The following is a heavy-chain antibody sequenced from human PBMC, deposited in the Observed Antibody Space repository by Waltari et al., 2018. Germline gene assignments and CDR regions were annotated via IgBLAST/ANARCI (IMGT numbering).Heavy chain of an antibody. J-gene: IGHJ1*01. CDR1: GCSIRSSSYY. Sequence: QLQLQESGPGLVKPSETLSLTCTVSGCSIRSSSYYWGWIRQPPGKGLEWIGSLSYSGSTEYNPALKSRVTISVDTSKNRFSLKLSSVTAADTAVYDCARLELWGGWQEYCQHWGQGTLVTVSS. V-gene: IGHV4-39*07. CDR3: ARLELWGGWQEYCQH. CDR2: LSYSGST. D-gene: IGHD3-16*01.